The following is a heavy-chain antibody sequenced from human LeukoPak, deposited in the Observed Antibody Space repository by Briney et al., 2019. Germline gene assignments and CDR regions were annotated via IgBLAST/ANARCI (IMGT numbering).Heavy chain of an antibody. D-gene: IGHD6-13*01. CDR3: ARDQGIAASIDY. CDR2: IFYSGSA. Sequence: SETLSLTCTVSGDSISSFYWSWIRQPPGKGLEWVGYIFYSGSAKYNPSLKSRVTISVDRSKNQFSLKLTSVTAADTAVYYCARDQGIAASIDYWGQGTLLTVSS. V-gene: IGHV4-59*01. J-gene: IGHJ4*02. CDR1: GDSISSFY.